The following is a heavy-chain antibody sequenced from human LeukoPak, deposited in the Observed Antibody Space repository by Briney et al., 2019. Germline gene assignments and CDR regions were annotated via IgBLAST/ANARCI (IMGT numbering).Heavy chain of an antibody. CDR1: GVSISGSSYY. CDR2: IYYSGST. J-gene: IGHJ4*02. D-gene: IGHD3-10*01. CDR3: ARHYGP. Sequence: SETLSLTCTVSGVSISGSSYYWGWLRQPPGTGLGWIRSIYYSGSTYYTPSLKSPVTISVGTSKNQFSLKLNSVTATDTAVYYCARHYGPWGQGTLVTVSS. V-gene: IGHV4-39*01.